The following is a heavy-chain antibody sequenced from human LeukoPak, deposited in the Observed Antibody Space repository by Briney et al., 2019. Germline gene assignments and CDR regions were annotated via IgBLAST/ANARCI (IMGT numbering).Heavy chain of an antibody. V-gene: IGHV3-11*04. CDR3: AKERRPRSPGIAVAGLDY. J-gene: IGHJ4*02. CDR1: GFTFSDYY. Sequence: PGGSLRLSCAASGFTFSDYYMSWIRQAPGKGLEWVSYISSSGSTIYYADSVKGRFTISRDNAKNSLYLQMNSLRAEDTAVYYCAKERRPRSPGIAVAGLDYWGQGTLVTVSS. D-gene: IGHD6-19*01. CDR2: ISSSGSTI.